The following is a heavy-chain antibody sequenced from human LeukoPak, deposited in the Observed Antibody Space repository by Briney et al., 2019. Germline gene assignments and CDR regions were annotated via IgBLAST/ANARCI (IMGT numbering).Heavy chain of an antibody. J-gene: IGHJ6*03. CDR1: GFTFSSYW. Sequence: GGSLRLSCAACGFTFSSYWMHWVRQAPGKGLVWVSRINSDGSSTNYADSVKGRFTISRDNAKNTLYLQMNSLRAEDTAVYYCARRYCSSTSCHTDYYYYYMDVWGKGTTVTVSS. CDR2: INSDGSST. D-gene: IGHD2-2*01. CDR3: ARRYCSSTSCHTDYYYYYMDV. V-gene: IGHV3-74*01.